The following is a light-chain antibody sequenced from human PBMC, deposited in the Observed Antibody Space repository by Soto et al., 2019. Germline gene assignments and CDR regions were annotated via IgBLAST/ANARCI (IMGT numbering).Light chain of an antibody. CDR2: GAS. J-gene: IGKJ1*01. CDR1: QSVSSSY. CDR3: QQYGRWWT. V-gene: IGKV3-20*01. Sequence: EIVLTQSTGTLSLSPGERATLSCRASQSVSSSYLAWYQQKPGQAPRLFIYGASSKATGIPDRFSGSGSGTDFTLTISRLEPEDFAVYYCQQYGRWWTFGQGTKVEIK.